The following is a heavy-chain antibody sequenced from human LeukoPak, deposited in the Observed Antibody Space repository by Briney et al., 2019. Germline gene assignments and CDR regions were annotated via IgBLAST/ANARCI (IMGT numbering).Heavy chain of an antibody. V-gene: IGHV3-74*01. CDR1: GFTFGSYW. Sequence: GGSLRLSCAASGFTFGSYWMQWVRQAPGKGLVWVSRINSDGSSTSYADSVKGRFTISRDNAKNTLYLQMNSLRAEDTAVYYCARVWGSGFFDYWGQGTLVTVSS. D-gene: IGHD6-19*01. J-gene: IGHJ4*02. CDR2: INSDGSST. CDR3: ARVWGSGFFDY.